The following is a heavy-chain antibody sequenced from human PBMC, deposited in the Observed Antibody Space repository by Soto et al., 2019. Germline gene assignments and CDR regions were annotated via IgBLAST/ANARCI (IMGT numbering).Heavy chain of an antibody. V-gene: IGHV4-59*01. J-gene: IGHJ3*01. Sequence: QVQLQESGPGLVKPSETLSLTCTVSGGSISTYFWNWLRQPPGKGLEWIAYISDSGRILYKPSLNSRVTLSLDASKNQFSLRLSSVTAADTAVYYCARDRMAADATEVAFDFWGQGTMVTVSS. CDR1: GGSISTYF. CDR2: ISDSGRI. D-gene: IGHD6-13*01. CDR3: ARDRMAADATEVAFDF.